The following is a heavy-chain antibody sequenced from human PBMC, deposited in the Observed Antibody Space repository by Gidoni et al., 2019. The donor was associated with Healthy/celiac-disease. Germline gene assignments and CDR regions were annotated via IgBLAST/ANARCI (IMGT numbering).Heavy chain of an antibody. V-gene: IGHV4-39*01. CDR1: GGSISSSSYY. Sequence: QLQLQESGPGLVKPSETLSLTCTVSGGSISSSSYYLGWIRQHPGKGLEWIGSIYYSGCTYYNPSLKSRVTISVDTSKNQFSLKLRSVTAADMAVYYCARTGVAATLCYFDYWGQGTLVTVSS. D-gene: IGHD2-15*01. J-gene: IGHJ4*02. CDR3: ARTGVAATLCYFDY. CDR2: IYYSGCT.